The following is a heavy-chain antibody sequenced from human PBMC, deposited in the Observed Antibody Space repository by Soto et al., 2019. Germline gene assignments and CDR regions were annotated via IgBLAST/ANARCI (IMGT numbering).Heavy chain of an antibody. CDR2: IYTSGST. V-gene: IGHV4-4*07. Sequence: SETLSLTCTVSGGSISSYYWSWIRQPAGKGLEWIGRIYTSGSTNYNPSLKSRVTMSVDTSKNQFSLKLSAVTAADTAVYYCARDSPLGAAAGDFAYWGQGTLVTVSS. CDR3: ARDSPLGAAAGDFAY. CDR1: GGSISSYY. D-gene: IGHD6-13*01. J-gene: IGHJ4*02.